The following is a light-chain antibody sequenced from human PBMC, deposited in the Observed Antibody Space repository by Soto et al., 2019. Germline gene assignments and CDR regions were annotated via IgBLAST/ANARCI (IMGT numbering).Light chain of an antibody. CDR2: EVS. CDR3: CSYAGSSTLV. V-gene: IGLV2-23*02. CDR1: SSDVGSYNL. Sequence: QPVLTQTASVSGSPGQSITISCTGTSSDVGSYNLVSWYQQHPGKAPKLMIYEVSKRPSGVSKRFSGSKSGNTASLTISGLQAEDEADYYCCSYAGSSTLVFGGGTKLTVL. J-gene: IGLJ2*01.